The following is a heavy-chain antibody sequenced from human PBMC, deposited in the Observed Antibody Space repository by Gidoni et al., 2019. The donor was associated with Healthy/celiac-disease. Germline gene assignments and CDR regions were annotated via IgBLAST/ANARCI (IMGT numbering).Heavy chain of an antibody. CDR3: ATAPKSAYDFWSGHPGWFDP. V-gene: IGHV4-38-2*02. D-gene: IGHD3-3*01. CDR2: ISLIGTT. J-gene: IGHJ5*01. CDR1: GYAISSRYY. Sequence: QVQLQESGPGLVHPSETLSLTCTVSGYAISSRYYLCWIRQPPGKRLEWIGSISLIGTTYNNTSLKSRCTISVDTSKNQFSLKLSTVTAADTAVYYGATAPKSAYDFWSGHPGWFDPWGQGTLVTVSS.